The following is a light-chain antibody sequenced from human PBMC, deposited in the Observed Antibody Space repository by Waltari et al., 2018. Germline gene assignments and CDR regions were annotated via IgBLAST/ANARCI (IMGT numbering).Light chain of an antibody. Sequence: EVVLTQSPGPLSLSPGARATLSCRASRSVSKYLAGYQQRPGQAPRLLIYATSTRATGIPDRFSGSGSGTDFSLTISRLEPEDFAVYYCQNHERLPATFGQGTKVEIK. V-gene: IGKV3-20*01. CDR3: QNHERLPAT. CDR1: RSVSKY. J-gene: IGKJ1*01. CDR2: ATS.